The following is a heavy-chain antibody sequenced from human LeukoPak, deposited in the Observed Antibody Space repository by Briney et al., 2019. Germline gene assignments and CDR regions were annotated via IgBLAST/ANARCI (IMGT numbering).Heavy chain of an antibody. V-gene: IGHV3-48*03. Sequence: GGSLRLSCAASGFTFSSYEMNRVRQAPGKGLEWVSYISRSGSTIYYADSVKGRFTISRDNAKNSLYLQMNSLRPEDTAVYYCARGNYYDSSGYYNWFDPWGQGTLVTVSS. D-gene: IGHD3-22*01. CDR1: GFTFSSYE. J-gene: IGHJ5*02. CDR2: ISRSGSTI. CDR3: ARGNYYDSSGYYNWFDP.